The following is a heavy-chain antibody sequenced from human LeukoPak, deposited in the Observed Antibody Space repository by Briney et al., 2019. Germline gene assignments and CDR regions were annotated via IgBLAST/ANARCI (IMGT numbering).Heavy chain of an antibody. D-gene: IGHD3-16*01. Sequence: GGSLRLSCAASGCTFSNYWMHWVRQAPGKGLVCGSRIHGDGTTANYAESVKGRFTISRDNANNALYLQINSLSAEDKAVYYCYVHHYYYYMDVWGKGTTVTVSS. CDR3: YVHHYYYYMDV. J-gene: IGHJ6*03. CDR1: GCTFSNYW. CDR2: IHGDGTTA. V-gene: IGHV3-74*01.